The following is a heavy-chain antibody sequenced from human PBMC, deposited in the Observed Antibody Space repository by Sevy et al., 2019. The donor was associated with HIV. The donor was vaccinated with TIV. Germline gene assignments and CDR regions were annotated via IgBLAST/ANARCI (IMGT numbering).Heavy chain of an antibody. Sequence: GGSLRLSCKPSGFTFANYAMNWVRQAPGKGLEWVSTIYGTGGVTYYADSVKGRFTISRDNSKNTLYLQMNSLRTEDTAIYYCAGARFDSSGSCDAFDIWGQGTMVTVSS. D-gene: IGHD3-22*01. J-gene: IGHJ3*02. CDR3: AGARFDSSGSCDAFDI. CDR1: GFTFANYA. V-gene: IGHV3-23*01. CDR2: IYGTGGVT.